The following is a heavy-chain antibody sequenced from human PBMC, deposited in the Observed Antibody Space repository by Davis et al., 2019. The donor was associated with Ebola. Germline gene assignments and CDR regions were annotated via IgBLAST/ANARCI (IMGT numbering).Heavy chain of an antibody. CDR1: GGTFRSHA. D-gene: IGHD4-11*01. CDR2: IIPIFGTA. J-gene: IGHJ6*04. V-gene: IGHV1-69*13. Sequence: SVKVSCKASGGTFRSHAISWVRQAPGQGLEWMGVIIPIFGTANYAQNLQGRVTITADESTSTAYMELSSLRSEDTALYYCARDDSTASHGMDVWGKGTTVTVSS. CDR3: ARDDSTASHGMDV.